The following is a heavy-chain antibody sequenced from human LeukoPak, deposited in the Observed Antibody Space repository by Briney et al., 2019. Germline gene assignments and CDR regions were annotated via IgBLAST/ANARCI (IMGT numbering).Heavy chain of an antibody. CDR1: GFSFRSHG. CDR2: ITSSGSSI. J-gene: IGHJ4*02. V-gene: IGHV3-48*01. Sequence: GGSQRLSCAASGFSFRSHGMNWVRQAPGKGLEWVSYITSSGSSIYYADSVKGRFTISRDNAKNSLYLQMNSLRAEDTAVYYCARDVATSGWATFYWGPGTLVTVSS. CDR3: ARDVATSGWATFY. D-gene: IGHD6-19*01.